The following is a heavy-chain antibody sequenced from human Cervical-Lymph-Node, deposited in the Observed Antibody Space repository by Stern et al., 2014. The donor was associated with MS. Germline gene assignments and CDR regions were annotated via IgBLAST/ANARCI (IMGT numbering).Heavy chain of an antibody. CDR2: IYYTGNT. V-gene: IGHV4-39*01. Sequence: QVQLQESGPGLVKPSETLSLTCSVSGGSISSSSYYWGWIRQPPGKGLEYIGSIYYTGNTYYTPSLKSRVTISGDTSKNQFSLKLTSVTAADTAVYYCARHQGGASSGYYSPFDYWGQGTLVTVSS. CDR3: ARHQGGASSGYYSPFDY. D-gene: IGHD3-22*01. CDR1: GGSISSSSYY. J-gene: IGHJ4*02.